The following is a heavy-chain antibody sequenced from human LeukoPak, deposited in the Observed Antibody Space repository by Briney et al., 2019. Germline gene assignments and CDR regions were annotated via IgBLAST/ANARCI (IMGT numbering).Heavy chain of an antibody. CDR3: AKVMVRGVIGPDY. D-gene: IGHD3-10*01. CDR1: GFAFSSYD. V-gene: IGHV3-13*01. Sequence: GGSLRLSCAASGFAFSSYDMHWVRQATGKGLEWVPAIGTAGDTYYPGSVKGRFTISRDNSKNTLYLQMNSLRAEDTAVYYCAKVMVRGVIGPDYWGQGTLVTVSS. J-gene: IGHJ4*02. CDR2: IGTAGDT.